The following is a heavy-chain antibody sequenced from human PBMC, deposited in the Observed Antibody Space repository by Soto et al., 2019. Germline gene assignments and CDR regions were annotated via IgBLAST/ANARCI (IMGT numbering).Heavy chain of an antibody. CDR3: ARRETQGPIDY. J-gene: IGHJ4*02. CDR1: GYSISSSNW. D-gene: IGHD1-26*01. CDR2: IYYSGTT. Sequence: SETLSLTCAVSGYSISSSNWWGWIRQPPGKGLEWIGYIYYSGTTYYNPSLKSRVTMSVDTSKNQFSLKLTSVTAVDTAVYYCARRETQGPIDYWGQGPLVTSPQ. V-gene: IGHV4-28*01.